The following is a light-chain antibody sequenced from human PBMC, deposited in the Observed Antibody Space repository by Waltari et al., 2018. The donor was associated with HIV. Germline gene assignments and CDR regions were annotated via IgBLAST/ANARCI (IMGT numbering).Light chain of an antibody. CDR1: KLGDKD. V-gene: IGLV3-1*01. CDR2: QDS. J-gene: IGLJ2*01. CDR3: QAWDSSTVV. Sequence: SYELTQPPSVPVSPGQTASITCSGDKLGDKDACWSQQKPGQSPVLVIDQDSKRPSRTPERFAGSNSGNTATLTISGTQAMDEADYYCQAWDSSTVVFGGGTKLTVL.